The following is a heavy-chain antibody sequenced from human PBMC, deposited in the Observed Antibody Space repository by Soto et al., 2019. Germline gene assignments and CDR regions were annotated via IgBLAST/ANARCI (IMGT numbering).Heavy chain of an antibody. V-gene: IGHV4-61*01. CDR2: IYYSGST. CDR3: ATRLRYSYGDYYYGMDV. CDR1: GGSVSSGSYY. J-gene: IGHJ6*02. Sequence: PSETLSLTCTVSGGSVSSGSYYWSWIRQPPGKGLEWIGYIYYSGSTNYNPSLKSRVTISVDTSKNQFSLKLSSVTAADTAVYYCATRLRYSYGDYYYGMDVWGQGTTVTVSS. D-gene: IGHD5-18*01.